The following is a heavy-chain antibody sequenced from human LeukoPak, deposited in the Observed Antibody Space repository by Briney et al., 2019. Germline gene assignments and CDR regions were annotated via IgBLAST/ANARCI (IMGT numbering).Heavy chain of an antibody. CDR3: AKGNRGSSSFDY. CDR1: GFTVSTNY. J-gene: IGHJ4*02. V-gene: IGHV3-23*01. Sequence: GGSLRLSCAASGFTVSTNYMSWVRQAPGKGLEWVSAISGSGGSTYYADSVKGRFTSSRDNSKNTLYLQMNSLRAEDTAIYYCAKGNRGSSSFDYWGQGTLVTVSS. D-gene: IGHD1-26*01. CDR2: ISGSGGST.